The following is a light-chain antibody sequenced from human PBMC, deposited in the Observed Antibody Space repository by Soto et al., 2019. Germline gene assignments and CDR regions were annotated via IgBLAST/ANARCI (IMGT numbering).Light chain of an antibody. CDR1: QTVNNNY. V-gene: IGKV3-20*01. Sequence: EIVLTQSPGTLSLSPGERVTLSCRASQTVNNNYLAWYQQTPGQAPRLLIYGASNRGTGIPGRFGGSGSGTDFTLTISRLEPEDFAMYYCQQYGSSPVTFGGGTKVDIK. CDR2: GAS. J-gene: IGKJ4*01. CDR3: QQYGSSPVT.